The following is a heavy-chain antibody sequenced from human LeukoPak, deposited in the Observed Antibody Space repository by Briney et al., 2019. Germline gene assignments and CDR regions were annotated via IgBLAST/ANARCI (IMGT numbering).Heavy chain of an antibody. J-gene: IGHJ4*02. Sequence: ASVKVSCKASGYTFTSYGISWVRQAPGQGLEWMGWISAYNGNTNYAQKLQGRVTMTTDTSTSTAYMELRSLRSDDTAVYYCARDVRRGGYAPSGYWGQGTLVTVSS. CDR1: GYTFTSYG. CDR2: ISAYNGNT. D-gene: IGHD3-16*01. CDR3: ARDVRRGGYAPSGY. V-gene: IGHV1-18*01.